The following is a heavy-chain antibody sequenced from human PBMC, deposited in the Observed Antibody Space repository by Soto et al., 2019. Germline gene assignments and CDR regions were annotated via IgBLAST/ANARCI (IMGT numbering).Heavy chain of an antibody. Sequence: QVQLQESGPGLVKPSETLSLTCTVSGGSISSYYWSWIRQPPGKGLEWIGYIYYSDSTNYNPSLKSRVIISVDTSKNQFSLRLSSVTAADTAVYYCARAYYDTSGYRLDPWGQGTLVTVSS. CDR1: GGSISSYY. CDR3: ARAYYDTSGYRLDP. D-gene: IGHD3-22*01. CDR2: IYYSDST. V-gene: IGHV4-59*01. J-gene: IGHJ5*02.